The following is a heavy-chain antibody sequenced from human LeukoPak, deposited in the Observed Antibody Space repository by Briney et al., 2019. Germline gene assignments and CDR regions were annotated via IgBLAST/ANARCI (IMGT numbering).Heavy chain of an antibody. Sequence: GGSLRLSCAASGFTFSTYGMHWVRQAPGKGLEWVAVIWYDGGNKYYGDSVKGRFTISRDNSKNTLYLQMNSLRAEDTAVYYCAKSRRWLQFSDYWGQGTLVTVSS. J-gene: IGHJ4*02. V-gene: IGHV3-33*06. CDR2: IWYDGGNK. CDR3: AKSRRWLQFSDY. CDR1: GFTFSTYG. D-gene: IGHD5-24*01.